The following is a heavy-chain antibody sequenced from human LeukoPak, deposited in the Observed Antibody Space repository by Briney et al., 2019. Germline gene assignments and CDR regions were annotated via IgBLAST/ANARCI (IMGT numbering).Heavy chain of an antibody. J-gene: IGHJ3*02. CDR1: GFTFSTYS. CDR3: ARAGGWAYCGNDCYSHAFDS. D-gene: IGHD2-21*01. CDR2: ISSSRSAT. V-gene: IGHV3-48*01. Sequence: PGGSLRLSCAASGFTFSTYSMNWVRQAPGKGLEWVSFISSSRSATYYADSVKGRFTISRDNAKNSLYLQMDSLRAEDTAVHFCARAGGWAYCGNDCYSHAFDSWGQGTMVTVSS.